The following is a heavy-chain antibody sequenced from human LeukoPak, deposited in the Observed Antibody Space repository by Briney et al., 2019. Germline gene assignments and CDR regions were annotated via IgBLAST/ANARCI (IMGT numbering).Heavy chain of an antibody. Sequence: SGPTLVNPTQTLTATCTFSGFSLSTSGMCVSWIRQPPGKALEWLALIDWDDDKFYSTSLKTRLTISKDTSKNQVVLTMTNMDPVDTATYYCARIQAYGGNSEGYYFNYWGQGTLVTVSS. CDR1: GFSLSTSGMC. V-gene: IGHV2-70*01. J-gene: IGHJ4*02. CDR2: IDWDDDK. D-gene: IGHD4-23*01. CDR3: ARIQAYGGNSEGYYFNY.